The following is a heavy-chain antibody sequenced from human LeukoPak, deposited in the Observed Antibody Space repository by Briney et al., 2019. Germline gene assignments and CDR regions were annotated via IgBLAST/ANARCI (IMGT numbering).Heavy chain of an antibody. CDR1: GGSISSGDYY. CDR3: ARAPLLRFFYYFDY. J-gene: IGHJ4*02. CDR2: IYYSGST. Sequence: SQTLSLTCTVSGGSISSGDYYWSWIRQPPGKGLEWIGYIYYSGSTYYNPSLKSRVTISVVTSKNQFSLKLSSVTAADTAVYYCARAPLLRFFYYFDYWGQGTLVTVSS. V-gene: IGHV4-30-4*08. D-gene: IGHD3-3*01.